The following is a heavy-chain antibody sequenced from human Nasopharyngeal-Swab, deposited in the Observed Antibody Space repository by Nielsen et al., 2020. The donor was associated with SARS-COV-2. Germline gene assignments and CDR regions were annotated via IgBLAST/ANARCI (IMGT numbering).Heavy chain of an antibody. Sequence: GESLKISCAAFGFTFSSYGMHWVRQAPGKGLEWVAIVSHDGSNKYYADSVKGRFTISRDNSKNTLYLQMNSLRAEDTAVYYCAKLIGGYYYDSSGYLDPMDVWGKGTTVTVSS. J-gene: IGHJ6*03. V-gene: IGHV3-30*18. CDR3: AKLIGGYYYDSSGYLDPMDV. CDR1: GFTFSSYG. D-gene: IGHD3-22*01. CDR2: VSHDGSNK.